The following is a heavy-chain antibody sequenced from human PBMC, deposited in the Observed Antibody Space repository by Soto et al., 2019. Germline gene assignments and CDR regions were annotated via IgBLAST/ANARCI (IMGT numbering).Heavy chain of an antibody. J-gene: IGHJ4*02. Sequence: QVQLVQSGAEVKKPGASVKVSCKTSGYTPTNYDIGWVRQAPGQGLEWMGWISAYNGNTNYAQKLQDRVTLTTDTSTSTAYMELRSLRSDDTAVYYCARSLYRSGTYYAFDNWGQGTLVTVSS. CDR3: ARSLYRSGTYYAFDN. D-gene: IGHD1-26*01. V-gene: IGHV1-18*01. CDR2: ISAYNGNT. CDR1: GYTPTNYD.